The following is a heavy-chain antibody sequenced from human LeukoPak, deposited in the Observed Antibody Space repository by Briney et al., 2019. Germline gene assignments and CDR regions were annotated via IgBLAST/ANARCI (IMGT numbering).Heavy chain of an antibody. CDR3: ATLENSYGQGAFDI. D-gene: IGHD5-18*01. Sequence: GESLKISCKGSGYSFTTYWIGWVRQMPGKGLEWMGIIYPGDSDTRYSPSFQGQVTISVDKSISTAYLQWSSLKASDTAMYYCATLENSYGQGAFDIWGQGTMVSVSS. J-gene: IGHJ3*02. CDR2: IYPGDSDT. CDR1: GYSFTTYW. V-gene: IGHV5-51*01.